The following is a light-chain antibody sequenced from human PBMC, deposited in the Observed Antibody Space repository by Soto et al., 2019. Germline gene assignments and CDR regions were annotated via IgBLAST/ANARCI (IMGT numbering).Light chain of an antibody. CDR2: HTS. CDR1: QTFNNY. J-gene: IGKJ5*01. V-gene: IGKV3-11*01. Sequence: VLTQSPATLSLSPGERATLSCRASQTFNNYLAWYQQKPGQAPRRIIYHTSNRATGIPARFSGSGSGTDFTLTISSLEPEDFAVYYCQQHTNWPPITFGQGTRLEIK. CDR3: QQHTNWPPIT.